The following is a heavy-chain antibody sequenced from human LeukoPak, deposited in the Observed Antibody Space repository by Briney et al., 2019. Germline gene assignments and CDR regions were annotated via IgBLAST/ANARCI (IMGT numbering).Heavy chain of an antibody. J-gene: IGHJ4*02. CDR2: ISTNGGST. V-gene: IGHV3-64D*06. CDR3: VKKMTPGIAVAGHFDY. Sequence: GGSLRLSCSASGFTFSTYAMHWVRPAPGNRRECVSAISTNGGSTYYADSVKGRFTISRHNSKNTLFLQMSSLRAEDTAVYYCVKKMTPGIAVAGHFDYWGQGALVTVSS. D-gene: IGHD6-19*01. CDR1: GFTFSTYA.